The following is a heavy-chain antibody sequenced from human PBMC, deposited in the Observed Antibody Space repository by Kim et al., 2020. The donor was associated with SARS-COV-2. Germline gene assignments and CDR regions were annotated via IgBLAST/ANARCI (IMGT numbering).Heavy chain of an antibody. CDR2: ISYDGSNK. Sequence: GGSLRLSCAASGFTFSSYGMHWVRQAPGKGLEWVAVISYDGSNKYYADSVKGRFTISRDNSKNTLYLQMNSLRAEDTAVYYCAKDLNPYSGYGGWFDPWGQGTLVTVSP. CDR1: GFTFSSYG. J-gene: IGHJ5*02. V-gene: IGHV3-30*18. CDR3: AKDLNPYSGYGGWFDP. D-gene: IGHD5-12*01.